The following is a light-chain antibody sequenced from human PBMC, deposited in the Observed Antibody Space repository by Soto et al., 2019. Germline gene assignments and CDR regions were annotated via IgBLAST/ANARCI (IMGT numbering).Light chain of an antibody. CDR2: EGS. V-gene: IGLV2-23*01. CDR3: CPYAGYSTYV. CDR1: SNDVGTYNL. J-gene: IGLJ1*01. Sequence: QSALTQSASVSGSPGQSITISCTGTSNDVGTYNLVSWYQQHPDKAPKLIIYEGSKRPSGVSDRFSGSKSGNTASLTISGLQAEDEADYYCCPYAGYSTYVFGTGTKLTVL.